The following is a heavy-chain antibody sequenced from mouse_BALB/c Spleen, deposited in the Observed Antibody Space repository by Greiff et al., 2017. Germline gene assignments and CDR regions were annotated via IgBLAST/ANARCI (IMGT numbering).Heavy chain of an antibody. Sequence: QVQLQQPGAELVKPGASVKLSCKASGYTFTSYWMHWVKQRPGQGLEWIGQIYPGDGDTNYNGKFKGKATLTADKSSSTAYMQLSSLTSEDSAVYFCARFCTTALYYAMDYWGQGTSVTVSS. D-gene: IGHD1-2*01. CDR2: IYPGDGDT. CDR1: GYTFTSYW. J-gene: IGHJ4*01. V-gene: IGHV1-53*01. CDR3: ARFCTTALYYAMDY.